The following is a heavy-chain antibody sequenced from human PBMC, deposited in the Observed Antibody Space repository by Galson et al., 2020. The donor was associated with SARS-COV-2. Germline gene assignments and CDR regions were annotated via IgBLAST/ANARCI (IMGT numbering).Heavy chain of an antibody. D-gene: IGHD2-21*02. CDR2: ISWNNGKI. CDR1: EFNIDDYA. J-gene: IGHJ3*01. Sequence: HGGSLRLSCAASEFNIDDYATHWVRQAPGKGLEWVSGISWNNGKIAYADSVKGRFTISRDNAKNSLYLQMNSLRTEDTALYYCTKDRIQFGDGADAFDVWGQGTMVTVSS. V-gene: IGHV3-9*01. CDR3: TKDRIQFGDGADAFDV.